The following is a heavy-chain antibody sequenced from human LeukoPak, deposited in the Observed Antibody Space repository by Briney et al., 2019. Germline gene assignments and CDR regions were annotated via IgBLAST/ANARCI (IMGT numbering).Heavy chain of an antibody. CDR1: GFSLSTSAMC. CDR3: ARIRDYSSYYYYGMDV. CDR2: IDWDDDK. J-gene: IGHJ6*02. V-gene: IGHV2-70*01. D-gene: IGHD4-11*01. Sequence: SGPTLVNPTQTLTLTCTFSGFSLSTSAMCVSWIRQPPGKALEWLAPIDWDDDKYYSTSLKTRLTISKDTSKNQVVLTMTNMDPVDTATYYCARIRDYSSYYYYGMDVWGQGTTVTVSS.